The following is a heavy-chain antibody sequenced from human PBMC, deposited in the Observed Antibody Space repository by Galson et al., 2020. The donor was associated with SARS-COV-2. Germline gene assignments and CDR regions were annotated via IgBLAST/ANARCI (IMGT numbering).Heavy chain of an antibody. D-gene: IGHD6-13*01. CDR3: SRASSNHVEMLGFDY. CDR1: RDSINSYH. CDR2: FYYSGVA. Sequence: DTLSLTCSVSRDSINSYHWNWIRQSPGKRLEWIGSFYYSGVAKYNPSLTSPVTISVDTSKNLLSLKVTSVTAADTAVYYCSRASSNHVEMLGFDYWGQGTLVTVSS. V-gene: IGHV4-59*07. J-gene: IGHJ4*02.